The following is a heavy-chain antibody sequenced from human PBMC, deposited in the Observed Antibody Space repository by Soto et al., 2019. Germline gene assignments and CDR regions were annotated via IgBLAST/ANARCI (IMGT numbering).Heavy chain of an antibody. CDR2: INPVLGIV. Sequence: QVQLVQSGAEVKAPGSSVKVSCKLSGGTFSKFCITWVRQAPGQGLEWMGRINPVLGIVDYAQEFEGRATITADTSTSTAYMELNSLRSADTAMFYCAKSLRPVLGDLNYGGDYFDSWGQGTLVTVPS. J-gene: IGHJ4*02. CDR3: AKSLRPVLGDLNYGGDYFDS. D-gene: IGHD4-17*01. CDR1: GGTFSKFC. V-gene: IGHV1-69*02.